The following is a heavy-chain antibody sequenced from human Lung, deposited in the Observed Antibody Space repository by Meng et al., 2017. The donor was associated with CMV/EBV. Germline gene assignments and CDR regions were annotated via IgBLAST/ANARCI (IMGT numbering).Heavy chain of an antibody. Sequence: SXAASGIIFSNAWMSWVRQAPGKGLEWVGRIKSKTDGGTTDYAAPVKGRFTISRDDSKNTLYLQMNSLKTEDTAVYYCTTGLYSSSSRNWDYYYGMDVWGQGTTVTVSS. CDR2: IKSKTDGGTT. CDR3: TTGLYSSSSRNWDYYYGMDV. J-gene: IGHJ6*02. D-gene: IGHD6-13*01. V-gene: IGHV3-15*01. CDR1: GIIFSNAW.